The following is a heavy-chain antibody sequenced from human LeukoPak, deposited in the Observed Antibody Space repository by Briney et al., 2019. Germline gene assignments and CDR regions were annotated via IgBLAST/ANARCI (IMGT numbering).Heavy chain of an antibody. D-gene: IGHD6-6*01. Sequence: GGSLRLSCEASGFTFSSYSMNWVRQAPGKGLEWVSSISSSSDYIYYADSMRGRFAISRDNAKNSLYLQMNSLRADDTAVYYCARERVQSIATRPGWFDPWGRGTLVTVSS. CDR1: GFTFSSYS. CDR2: ISSSSDYI. V-gene: IGHV3-21*01. J-gene: IGHJ5*02. CDR3: ARERVQSIATRPGWFDP.